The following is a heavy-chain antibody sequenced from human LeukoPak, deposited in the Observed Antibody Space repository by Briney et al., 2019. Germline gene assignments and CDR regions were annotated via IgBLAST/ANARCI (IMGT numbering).Heavy chain of an antibody. D-gene: IGHD2-2*01. Sequence: SETLSLTCTVSGGSISSGGYYWSWIRQHPGKGLEWIGYIYYSGSTYYNPSLKSRVTISVDTSKNQFSLKLSSVTAADAAVYYCARSYCSSTSCSPYYYYYMDVWGKGTTVTVSS. CDR1: GGSISSGGYY. CDR2: IYYSGST. CDR3: ARSYCSSTSCSPYYYYYMDV. V-gene: IGHV4-31*03. J-gene: IGHJ6*03.